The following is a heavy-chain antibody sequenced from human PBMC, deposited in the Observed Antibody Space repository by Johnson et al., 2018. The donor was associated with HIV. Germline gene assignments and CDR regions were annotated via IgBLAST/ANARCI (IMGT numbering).Heavy chain of an antibody. Sequence: VQLVESGGGLVQSGGSLKLSCTSPGFTFSGSAMHWVRQASGKGLEWVGRIRSEDNTYATAYAASVKGRFTISRDNSKNTLYLQMNSLRAEDTAVYYCARDPYYDFLTGPRDAFDIWGQGTMVTVSS. CDR3: ARDPYYDFLTGPRDAFDI. CDR1: GFTFSGSA. CDR2: IRSEDNTYAT. J-gene: IGHJ3*02. D-gene: IGHD3-9*01. V-gene: IGHV3-73*02.